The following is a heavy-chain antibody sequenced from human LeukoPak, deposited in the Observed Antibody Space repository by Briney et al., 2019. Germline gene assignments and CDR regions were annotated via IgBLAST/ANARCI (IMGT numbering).Heavy chain of an antibody. CDR1: GFTFSDYW. J-gene: IGHJ4*02. V-gene: IGHV3-74*01. CDR2: LTSDGRST. CDR3: ARGASTYSDY. Sequence: GGSLRLSCAASGFTFSDYWMHWVRQAPGKGLVWVSRLTSDGRSTSYADSVKGRFSMSRDNAKNTLFLQMNSLRDEDTAVYYCARGASTYSDYWGQGTPVTVSS.